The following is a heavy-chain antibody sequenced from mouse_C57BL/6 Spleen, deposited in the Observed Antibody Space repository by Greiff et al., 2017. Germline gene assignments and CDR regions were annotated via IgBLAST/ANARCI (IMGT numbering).Heavy chain of an antibody. D-gene: IGHD3-2*02. J-gene: IGHJ2*01. CDR1: GYAFTNYL. V-gene: IGHV1-54*01. CDR2: INPGSGGT. CDR3: ARMGVTAQAHYFDY. Sequence: VQLQQSGAELVRPGTSVKVSCKASGYAFTNYLIEWVKQRPGQGLEWIGVINPGSGGTNYNEKFKGKATLTADKSSSTAYMQLSSLTSEDSAVYFCARMGVTAQAHYFDYWGQGTTLTVSS.